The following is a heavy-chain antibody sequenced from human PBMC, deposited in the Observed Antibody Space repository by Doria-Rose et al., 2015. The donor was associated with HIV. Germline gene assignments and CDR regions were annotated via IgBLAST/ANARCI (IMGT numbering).Heavy chain of an antibody. CDR1: GVSLSSPGMG. D-gene: IGHD6-13*01. CDR3: ARIKSSRWYHKYYFDF. CDR2: IFSDDDR. Sequence: SGPVLVKPTETLTLTCTVSGVSLSSPGMGVSWIRQPPGKALEWLANIFSDDDRSYTTSLKSRLTITRGTSKSQAALTMTDMDPVDTATYYCARIKSSRWYHKYYFDFWGQGTLVIVSA. V-gene: IGHV2-26*01. J-gene: IGHJ4*02.